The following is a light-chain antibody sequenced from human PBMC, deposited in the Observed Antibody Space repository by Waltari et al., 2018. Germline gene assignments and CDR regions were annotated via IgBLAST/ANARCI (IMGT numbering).Light chain of an antibody. V-gene: IGKV3-11*01. J-gene: IGKJ1*01. Sequence: DIVLTQSPATLSLSPGERALLSCRASQSASNYVAWYQQKPGQAPVILISDASNRASGIPARLSGRGSGTAFTLIISSLAPEDFATYYCQQRTKWPRTFGQGT. CDR1: QSASNY. CDR2: DAS. CDR3: QQRTKWPRT.